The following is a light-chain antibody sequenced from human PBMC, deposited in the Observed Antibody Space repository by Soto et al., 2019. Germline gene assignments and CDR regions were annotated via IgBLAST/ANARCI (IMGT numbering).Light chain of an antibody. CDR2: AAS. CDR1: QGIGND. V-gene: IGKV1-6*01. J-gene: IGKJ1*01. CDR3: LQDYNYPWT. Sequence: AIQMTQSPSSLSASVGDIVTITCRASQGIGNDLGWYQQKPGKAPKLLIYAASNLQSGVPSRFSGSGSGTDFTLTISSLQPEDFATYYCLQDYNYPWTFGQGTKVDIK.